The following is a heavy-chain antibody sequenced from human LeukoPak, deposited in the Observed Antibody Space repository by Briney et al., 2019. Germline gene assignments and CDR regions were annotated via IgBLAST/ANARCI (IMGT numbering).Heavy chain of an antibody. Sequence: GGSLRLSCAVSGFPFSSYAMSWVRQAPGKGLEWVSVIYSGGSTYYADSVKGRFTISGDNSKNTLYLQMNSLRAEDTAVYYCARDGPTYYYDSSGYYQDYWGQGTLVTVSS. CDR2: IYSGGST. D-gene: IGHD3-22*01. CDR3: ARDGPTYYYDSSGYYQDY. J-gene: IGHJ4*02. V-gene: IGHV3-66*02. CDR1: GFPFSSYA.